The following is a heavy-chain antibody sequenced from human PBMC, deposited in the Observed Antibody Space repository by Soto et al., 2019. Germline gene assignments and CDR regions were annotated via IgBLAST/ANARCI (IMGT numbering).Heavy chain of an antibody. D-gene: IGHD3-3*01. CDR3: ARDFVRDPDAFDI. CDR2: ISSNGGST. V-gene: IGHV3-64*01. J-gene: IGHJ3*02. CDR1: GFTFSSYA. Sequence: GGSLRLSCAASGFTFSSYAMHWVRQAPGKGLEYVSAISSNGGSTYYANSVKGRFTISRDNSKNTLYLQMGSLRAEDMAVYYCARDFVRDPDAFDIWGQGTMVTVSS.